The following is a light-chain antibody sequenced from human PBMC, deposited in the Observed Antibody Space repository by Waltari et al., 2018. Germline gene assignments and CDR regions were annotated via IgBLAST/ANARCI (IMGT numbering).Light chain of an antibody. V-gene: IGLV3-21*02. Sequence: SYVLTQPPSLSVAPGQTAKIPCGGNNIGSRSVPWYQQKPGQAPVLVVYDDSDRPSGIPDRFSGSNSGNTATLTISSVEAGDEAAYCCQGWDSTSDVVFGGGTKLTVL. CDR3: QGWDSTSDVV. CDR1: NIGSRS. CDR2: DDS. J-gene: IGLJ3*02.